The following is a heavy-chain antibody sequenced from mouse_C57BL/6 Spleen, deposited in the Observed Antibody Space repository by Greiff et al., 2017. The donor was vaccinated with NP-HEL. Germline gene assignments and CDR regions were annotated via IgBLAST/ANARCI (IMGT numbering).Heavy chain of an antibody. V-gene: IGHV1-52*01. CDR2: IDPSDSET. J-gene: IGHJ3*01. CDR3: ARSPSTTVVAPFAY. Sequence: QVQLQQPGAELVRPGSSVKLSCKASGYTFTSYWMHWVKQRPIQGLEWIGNIDPSDSETHYNQKFKDKATLTVDKSSSTAYMQLSSLTSEDSAVYYCARSPSTTVVAPFAYWGQGTLVTVSA. D-gene: IGHD1-1*01. CDR1: GYTFTSYW.